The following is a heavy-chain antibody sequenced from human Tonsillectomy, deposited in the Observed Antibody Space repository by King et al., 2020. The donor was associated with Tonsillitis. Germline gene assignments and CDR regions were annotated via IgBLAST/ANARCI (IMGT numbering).Heavy chain of an antibody. J-gene: IGHJ3*02. D-gene: IGHD3-22*01. CDR3: ARGGGFMIVALDAFDI. Sequence: QVQLVESGGGVVQPGRSLRLSCAASGFTFSSSAMHWVRQAPGKGLEWVAFISYDGSNKYYADSVKGRFTISRDNSKNTLYLQMNSLRAEDTAVYYCARGGGFMIVALDAFDIWGQGTMVTVSS. CDR2: ISYDGSNK. V-gene: IGHV3-30*04. CDR1: GFTFSSSA.